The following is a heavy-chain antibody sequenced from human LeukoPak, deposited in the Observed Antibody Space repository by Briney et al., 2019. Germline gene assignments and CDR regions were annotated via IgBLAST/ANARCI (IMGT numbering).Heavy chain of an antibody. Sequence: ASVKVSFKVSGYTLTELSMHWVRQAPGRGLEWMGGFDPEDGETIYAQKFQGRVTMTEDTSTDTAYMELSSLRSEDTAVYYCATGGYSSGWYYFDYWGQGTLVTVSS. J-gene: IGHJ4*02. CDR3: ATGGYSSGWYYFDY. CDR1: GYTLTELS. D-gene: IGHD6-19*01. V-gene: IGHV1-24*01. CDR2: FDPEDGET.